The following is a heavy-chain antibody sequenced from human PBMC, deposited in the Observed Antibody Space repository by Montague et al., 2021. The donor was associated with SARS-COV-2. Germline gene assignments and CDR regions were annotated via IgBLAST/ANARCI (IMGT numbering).Heavy chain of an antibody. J-gene: IGHJ4*02. CDR3: VREKYYFDDSGSK. V-gene: IGHV4-61*01. Sequence: SETLSLTCSVSGVSISSGSYYWSWVRQPPGKGLEWIGYVYHTGCTNYNPSLKSRVTLSIDTSKNQFSLNLTSVTAADTAVYYCVREKYYFDDSGSKWGQGTLVTV. D-gene: IGHD3-22*01. CDR2: VYHTGCT. CDR1: GVSISSGSYY.